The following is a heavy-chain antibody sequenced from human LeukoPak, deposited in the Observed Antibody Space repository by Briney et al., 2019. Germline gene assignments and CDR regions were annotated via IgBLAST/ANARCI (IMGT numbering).Heavy chain of an antibody. CDR2: INPNSGGT. CDR3: ARAVYEMSSGWNYYYYYMDV. J-gene: IGHJ6*03. V-gene: IGHV1-2*02. CDR1: VYSFSDYY. D-gene: IGHD6-19*01. Sequence: ASVKVSCKPSVYSFSDYYMHWVRQAPGQGLEWMGWINPNSGGTNYAQKFQGRVTMTRDTSISTAYMELSRLRSDDTAVYHCARAVYEMSSGWNYYYYYMDVWGKGTTVTISS.